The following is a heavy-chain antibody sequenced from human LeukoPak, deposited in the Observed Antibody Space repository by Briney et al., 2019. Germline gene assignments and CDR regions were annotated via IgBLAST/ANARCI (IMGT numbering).Heavy chain of an antibody. J-gene: IGHJ4*02. V-gene: IGHV3-7*01. Sequence: GGSRRLSCAASGFTFSSYWMSWVRQAPGKGLEWVANIKQDGSEKYYVDSVKGRFTISRDNAKNSLYLQMNSLRAEDTAVYYCARREYCSSTSCQGGFGVFDYWGQGTLVTVSS. CDR3: ARREYCSSTSCQGGFGVFDY. CDR1: GFTFSSYW. D-gene: IGHD2-2*01. CDR2: IKQDGSEK.